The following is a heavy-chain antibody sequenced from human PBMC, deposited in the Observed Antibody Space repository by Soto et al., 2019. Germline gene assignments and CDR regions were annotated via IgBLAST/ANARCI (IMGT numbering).Heavy chain of an antibody. CDR2: TYYRSNWRH. CDR1: GDSVSSNTAA. Sequence: SQTLSLTCAISGDSVSSNTAAWNWIRSSPSRGLEWLGRTYYRSNWRHDYAVSVKSRITVNPDTSKNHFSLQLNSVTPDDTAVYYCARFVAGSGFDLWGQGTLVTVSS. CDR3: ARFVAGSGFDL. J-gene: IGHJ4*02. V-gene: IGHV6-1*01. D-gene: IGHD6-19*01.